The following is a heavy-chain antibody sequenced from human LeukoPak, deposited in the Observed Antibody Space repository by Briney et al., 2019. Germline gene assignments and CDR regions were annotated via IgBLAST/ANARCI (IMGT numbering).Heavy chain of an antibody. CDR3: AKRDTRGYYYFDY. D-gene: IGHD3-22*01. CDR1: GFTFSSYG. CDR2: ISGSGGST. Sequence: GGSLRLSCAASGFTFSSYGMTWVRQAPGKGLEWVSAISGSGGSTYYADSVRGRFTISRDNSKNTLYLQMNSLRAEDTAVYCCAKRDTRGYYYFDYWGQGTLVTVSS. V-gene: IGHV3-23*01. J-gene: IGHJ4*02.